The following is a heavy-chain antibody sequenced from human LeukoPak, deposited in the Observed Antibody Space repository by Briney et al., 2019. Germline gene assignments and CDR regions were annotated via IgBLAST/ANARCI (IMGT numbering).Heavy chain of an antibody. V-gene: IGHV1-18*01. CDR1: GYTFTSYG. D-gene: IGHD4-11*01. CDR2: FSTYNGNT. CDR3: ARDPTTQTFDY. J-gene: IGHJ4*02. Sequence: ASVKVSYKASGYTFTSYGISWVRQAPGQGLEWMGWFSTYNGNTNYAQKLQGRVTMTTDTSTTTAYMELRSLTSDDTAVYYCARDPTTQTFDYWGQGTLVTVSS.